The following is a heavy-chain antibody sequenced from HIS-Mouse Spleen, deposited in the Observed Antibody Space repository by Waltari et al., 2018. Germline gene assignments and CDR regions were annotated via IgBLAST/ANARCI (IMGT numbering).Heavy chain of an antibody. CDR2: IKKDGSEK. CDR3: ARERRGPGWFDP. J-gene: IGHJ5*02. Sequence: EVQLVESGGGLVQPGGSLRLSCAASGFTFSSYWMSWVRQAPGRGSGSVANIKKDGSEKYYVDSVKCRFTISRDNAKNSLYLQMNSLRAEDTAVYYCARERRGPGWFDPWGQGTLVTVSS. CDR1: GFTFSSYW. D-gene: IGHD5-12*01. V-gene: IGHV3-7*01.